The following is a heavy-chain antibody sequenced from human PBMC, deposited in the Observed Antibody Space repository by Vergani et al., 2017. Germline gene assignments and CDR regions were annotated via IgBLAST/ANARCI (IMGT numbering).Heavy chain of an antibody. CDR1: GYSFTSYW. V-gene: IGHV5-51*01. J-gene: IGHJ4*02. D-gene: IGHD3-10*01. CDR3: AGSPSLGTYYYGSGSYLDY. Sequence: EVQLVQSGAEVKKPGESLKISCKGSGYSFTSYWIGWVRQMPGKGLEWMGIIYPGDSDTRYSPSFQGQVTISADKSISTAYLQWSSLKASDTAMYYCAGSPSLGTYYYGSGSYLDYWGQGTLVTVSS. CDR2: IYPGDSDT.